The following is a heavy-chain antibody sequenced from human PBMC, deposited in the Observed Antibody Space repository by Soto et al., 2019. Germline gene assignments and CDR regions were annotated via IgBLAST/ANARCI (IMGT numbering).Heavy chain of an antibody. CDR3: ARDLGEWELLGGCFDY. V-gene: IGHV3-21*01. J-gene: IGHJ4*02. D-gene: IGHD1-26*01. CDR1: GFTFSSYS. CDR2: ISSSSSYI. Sequence: EVQLVESGGGLVKPGGSLRLSCAASGFTFSSYSMNWVRQAPGKGLEWVSSISSSSSYIYYADSVKGRFTISRDNAKNSLYLQMNSLRAEDTAVYYCARDLGEWELLGGCFDYWGQGTLVTVSS.